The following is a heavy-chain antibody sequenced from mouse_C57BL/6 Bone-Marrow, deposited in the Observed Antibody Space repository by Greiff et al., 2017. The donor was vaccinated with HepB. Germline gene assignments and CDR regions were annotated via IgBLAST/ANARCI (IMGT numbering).Heavy chain of an antibody. Sequence: VMLVESGAELVRPGTSVKVSCKASGYAFTNYLIEWVKQRPGQGLEWIGVINPGSGGTNYNEKFKGKATLTADKSSSTAYMQLSSLTSEDSAVYFCARVYYYGSGYFDVWGTGTTVTVSS. CDR1: GYAFTNYL. CDR3: ARVYYYGSGYFDV. V-gene: IGHV1-54*01. D-gene: IGHD1-1*01. CDR2: INPGSGGT. J-gene: IGHJ1*03.